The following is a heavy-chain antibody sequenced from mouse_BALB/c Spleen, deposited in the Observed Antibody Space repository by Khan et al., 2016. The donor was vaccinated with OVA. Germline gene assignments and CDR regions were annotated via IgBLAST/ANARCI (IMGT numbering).Heavy chain of an antibody. Sequence: LVKTGASVKISCKASGYSFSGYFMHWVKQSHGKSLEWIGYISCYNGATTYNQQFKGKAAFTVDTSSSTAYMQFNRLTSEDSAVYYCARRYGGAMDYWGQGTSVTVSS. CDR1: GYSFSGYF. J-gene: IGHJ4*01. CDR3: ARRYGGAMDY. D-gene: IGHD1-1*01. V-gene: IGHV1S34*01. CDR2: ISCYNGAT.